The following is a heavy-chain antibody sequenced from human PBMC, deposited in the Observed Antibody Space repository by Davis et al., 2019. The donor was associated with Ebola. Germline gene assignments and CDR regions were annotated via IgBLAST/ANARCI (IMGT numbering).Heavy chain of an antibody. CDR2: INPSGGST. Sequence: ASVKVSCKASGYTFTSYYMHWVRQAPGQGLEWMGIINPSGGSTSYAQKFQGRVTMTRDTSTSTVYMELSSLRSEDTAVYYCARDLGMVYAVYYFDYWGQGTLVTVSS. V-gene: IGHV1-46*01. J-gene: IGHJ4*02. CDR3: ARDLGMVYAVYYFDY. CDR1: GYTFTSYY. D-gene: IGHD2-8*01.